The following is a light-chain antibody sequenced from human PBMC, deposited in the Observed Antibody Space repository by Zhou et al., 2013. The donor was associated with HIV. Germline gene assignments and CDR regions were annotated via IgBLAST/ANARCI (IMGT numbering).Light chain of an antibody. CDR1: QDISNW. CDR3: QKXDSAPRT. CDR2: AAS. Sequence: DIQMTQSPSSVSASVGDRVTITCRASQDISNWLAWYQQKPGKAPKLLIYAASSLHSGVPSRFSGSGSGTDFTLTISNLQPEDVATYYCQKXDSAPRTFGQGTKGGNQT. J-gene: IGKJ1*01. V-gene: IGKV1-12*01.